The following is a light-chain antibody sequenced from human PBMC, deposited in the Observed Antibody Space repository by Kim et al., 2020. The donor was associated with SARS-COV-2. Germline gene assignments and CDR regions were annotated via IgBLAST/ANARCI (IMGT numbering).Light chain of an antibody. CDR2: AAS. CDR1: QSISSY. CDR3: QQSYITPAT. V-gene: IGKV1-39*01. Sequence: SASGGDSVTITRGASQSISSYLNGYKQKPGKAPKLLIFAASSWQSGFPSSLRGSVSGTVFTLTNSSLQPEDFATYLCQQSYITPATFGGGTKVEI. J-gene: IGKJ4*01.